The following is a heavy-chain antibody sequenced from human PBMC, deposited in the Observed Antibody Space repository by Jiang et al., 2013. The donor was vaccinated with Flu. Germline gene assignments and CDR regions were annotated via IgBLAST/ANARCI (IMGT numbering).Heavy chain of an antibody. CDR3: ARDREQWLVHRGLFDY. Sequence: QLLESGGGVVQPGRSLRLSCAASGFTFSSYGMHWVRQAPGKGLEWVAVIWYDGSNKYYADSVKGRFTISRDNSKNTLYLQMNSLRAEDTAVYYCARDREQWLVHRGLFDYWGQGTLVTVSS. CDR2: IWYDGSNK. CDR1: GFTFSSYG. V-gene: IGHV3-33*08. D-gene: IGHD6-19*01. J-gene: IGHJ4*02.